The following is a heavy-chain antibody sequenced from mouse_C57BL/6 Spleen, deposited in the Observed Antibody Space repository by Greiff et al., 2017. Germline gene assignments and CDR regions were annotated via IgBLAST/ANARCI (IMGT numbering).Heavy chain of an antibody. CDR2: ISNGGGST. CDR1: GFTFSDYY. J-gene: IGHJ3*01. D-gene: IGHD2-4*01. CDR3: ARDDYGWFAY. Sequence: DVHLVESGGGLVQPGGSLKLSCAASGFTFSDYYMYWVRQTPEKRLEWVAYISNGGGSTYYPDTVKGRFTISRDNAKNTLYLQMSRLKSEDTAMYYCARDDYGWFAYWGQGTLVTVSA. V-gene: IGHV5-12*01.